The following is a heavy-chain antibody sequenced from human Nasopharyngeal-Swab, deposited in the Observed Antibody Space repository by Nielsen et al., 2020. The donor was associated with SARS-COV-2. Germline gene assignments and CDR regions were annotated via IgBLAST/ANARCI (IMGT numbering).Heavy chain of an antibody. J-gene: IGHJ4*02. V-gene: IGHV3-30-3*01. Sequence: GGSLRLSCAASGFTFSSYAMHWVRQAPGKGLEWVAVISYDGSNKYYADSVQGRFTISRDNSKNTLYLQMNSLRAEDTAVYYCARANLAYCGGDCYSPLDYWGQGTLVTVSS. CDR3: ARANLAYCGGDCYSPLDY. CDR2: ISYDGSNK. CDR1: GFTFSSYA. D-gene: IGHD2-21*02.